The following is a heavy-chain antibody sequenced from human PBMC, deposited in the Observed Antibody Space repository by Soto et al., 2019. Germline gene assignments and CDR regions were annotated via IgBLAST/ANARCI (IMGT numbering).Heavy chain of an antibody. CDR1: GFSFTNYA. V-gene: IGHV3-23*01. Sequence: EVQLLESGGGLVQPGGSLRLSCEASGFSFTNYAISWVRQSPGKGLEWVSSVSGSGGGTYYADSVKGRFTISRDNSKDTLYLEMTSLRAEDTALYYCAKVWQQPYWYFDLWGRGTLVTVSS. CDR2: VSGSGGGT. J-gene: IGHJ2*01. D-gene: IGHD6-13*01. CDR3: AKVWQQPYWYFDL.